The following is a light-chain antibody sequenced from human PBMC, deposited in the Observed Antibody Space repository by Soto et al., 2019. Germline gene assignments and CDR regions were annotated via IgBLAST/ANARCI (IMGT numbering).Light chain of an antibody. J-gene: IGKJ1*01. V-gene: IGKV3-15*01. CDR2: GAS. CDR3: QSST. CDR1: QSVSSN. Sequence: ELVVAQSPATLSVSPGERATLSCRASQSVSSNLAWYQQKPGQAPRLLIYGASTRATGIPARFSGSGSGTEFTLTISSLQSEDFAVYYCQSSTFGQGTKVAIK.